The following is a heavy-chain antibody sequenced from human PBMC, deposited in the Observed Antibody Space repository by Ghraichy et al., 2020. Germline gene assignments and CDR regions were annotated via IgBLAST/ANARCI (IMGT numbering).Heavy chain of an antibody. J-gene: IGHJ4*02. V-gene: IGHV3-30-3*01. CDR1: GFIFSTYT. CDR3: ARDLVYCSAHTCKDY. D-gene: IGHD2-15*01. Sequence: GGPLRLSCAASGFIFSTYTMHWVRQAPGKGLEWVAVISYDGTNDYYADSVQGRFTISRDNSKNTLYLQMNSLRADDTAVYYCARDLVYCSAHTCKDYWGQGTLVAVSS. CDR2: ISYDGTND.